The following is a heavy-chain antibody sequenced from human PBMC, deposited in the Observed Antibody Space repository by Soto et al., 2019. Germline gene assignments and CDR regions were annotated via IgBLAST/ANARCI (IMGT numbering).Heavy chain of an antibody. CDR3: ARDEYGLGSYPDV. V-gene: IGHV4-61*01. Sequence: QVQLQESGPGLVKPSETLSLTCTVSGDSVGSGSYYWNWIRQPPGKGLEWIGYIYYICRGNYNPSLKSRATISVDTSKNQFSLKLSAVTAADTAVYYCARDEYGLGSYPDVWGQGTLVTVSS. D-gene: IGHD3-16*02. CDR2: IYYICRG. CDR1: GDSVGSGSYY. J-gene: IGHJ4*02.